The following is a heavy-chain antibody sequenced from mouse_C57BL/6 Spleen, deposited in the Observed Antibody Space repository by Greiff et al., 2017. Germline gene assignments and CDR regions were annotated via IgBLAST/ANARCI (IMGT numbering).Heavy chain of an antibody. V-gene: IGHV2-6*01. CDR3: ASNYDYDEGFAY. CDR2: IWGVGST. Sequence: QVQLQQSGPGLVAPSQSLSITCTVSGFSLTSYGVDWVRQSPGKGLEWLGVIWGVGSTNYNSALKSRLSISKDNSKSQVFLKMNSLQTDDTAMYYCASNYDYDEGFAYWGQGALVTVSA. CDR1: GFSLTSYG. D-gene: IGHD2-4*01. J-gene: IGHJ3*01.